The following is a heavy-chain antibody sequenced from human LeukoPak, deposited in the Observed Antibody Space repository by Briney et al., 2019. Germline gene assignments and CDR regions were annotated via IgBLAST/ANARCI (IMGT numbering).Heavy chain of an antibody. Sequence: PGGSLRLSCAASGFTFSSYEMNWVRQAPGKGLEWVSYISSSGSTIYYADSEKGRFTISRDNAKNSLYLQMNSLRAEDTAVYYCASVPGIAAAGTDHWGQGTLVTVSS. CDR1: GFTFSSYE. CDR2: ISSSGSTI. V-gene: IGHV3-48*03. CDR3: ASVPGIAAAGTDH. D-gene: IGHD6-13*01. J-gene: IGHJ5*02.